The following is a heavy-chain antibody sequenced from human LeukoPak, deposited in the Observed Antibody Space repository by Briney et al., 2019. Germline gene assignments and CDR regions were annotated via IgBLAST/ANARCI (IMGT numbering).Heavy chain of an antibody. D-gene: IGHD5-18*01. CDR3: ARARDTAMVISYYFDY. CDR2: ISYDGSNK. J-gene: IGHJ4*02. V-gene: IGHV3-30-3*01. CDR1: GFTFSSYA. Sequence: PGRSLRLSCAASGFTFSSYAMHWVRQAPGKGLEWVAGISYDGSNKYYADSVKGRFTISRDNSKNTLYLQMNSLRAGDTAVYYCARARDTAMVISYYFDYWGQGTLVTVSS.